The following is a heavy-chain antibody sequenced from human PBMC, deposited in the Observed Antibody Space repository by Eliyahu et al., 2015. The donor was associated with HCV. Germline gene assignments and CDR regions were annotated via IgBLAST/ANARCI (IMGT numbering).Heavy chain of an antibody. CDR3: ARGVGATLNN. D-gene: IGHD1-26*01. CDR2: INPSDGGT. Sequence: QVQLVQSGAEVKKPGASVSVSCKASGYTFSGHNVHWVRQAPGQGPEWMAYINPSDGGTKFARKFQDRVTLTRDTSITTAYMELRRLTADDTAIYYCARGVGATLNNWGQGTPVTVSS. V-gene: IGHV1-2*02. J-gene: IGHJ4*02. CDR1: GYTFSGHN.